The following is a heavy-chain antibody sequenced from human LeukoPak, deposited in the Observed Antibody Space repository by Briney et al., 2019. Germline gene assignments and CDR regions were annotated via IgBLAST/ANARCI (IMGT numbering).Heavy chain of an antibody. V-gene: IGHV3-9*01. CDR2: ISWNGGRI. CDR1: GSIFDDYA. Sequence: PGGSLRLSCEASGSIFDDYAMNWVRQAPGKGLEWVAGISWNGGRITYADSVKGRFTISRDNVKNSLYLQMNSLRAEDTAVYYCAKTTYYDFRSDYPEYYFDYWGQGTLVTVSS. CDR3: AKTTYYDFRSDYPEYYFDY. D-gene: IGHD3-3*01. J-gene: IGHJ4*02.